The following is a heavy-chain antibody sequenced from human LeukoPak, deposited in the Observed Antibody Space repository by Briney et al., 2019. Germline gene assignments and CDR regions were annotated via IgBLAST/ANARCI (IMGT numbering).Heavy chain of an antibody. CDR1: GYTFTGYY. D-gene: IGHD3-22*01. CDR2: INPNSGGT. CDR3: ARVATEADYYDSSGYHY. V-gene: IGHV1-2*02. Sequence: ASVKVSCKASGYTFTGYYMHWVRQAPGQGLEWMGWINPNSGGTNYAQKFQGRVTITADESTSTAYMELSSLRSEDTAVYYCARVATEADYYDSSGYHYWGQGTLVTVSS. J-gene: IGHJ4*02.